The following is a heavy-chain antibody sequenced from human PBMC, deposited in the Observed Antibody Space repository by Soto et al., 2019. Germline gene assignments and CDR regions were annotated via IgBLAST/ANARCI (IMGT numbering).Heavy chain of an antibody. CDR3: ARYCSSTSCYAEYFQH. Sequence: RRLSCVASGFTFSSYSMNWVRQAPGKGLEWVSYISSSSSTIYYADSVKGRFTISRDNAKNSLYLQMNSLRDEDTAVYYCARYCSSTSCYAEYFQHWGQGTLVTVSS. CDR1: GFTFSSYS. D-gene: IGHD2-2*01. V-gene: IGHV3-48*02. J-gene: IGHJ1*01. CDR2: ISSSSSTI.